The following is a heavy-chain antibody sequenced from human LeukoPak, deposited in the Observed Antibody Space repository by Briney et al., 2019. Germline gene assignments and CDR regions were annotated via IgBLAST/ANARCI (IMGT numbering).Heavy chain of an antibody. CDR2: IYDSGST. D-gene: IGHD6-13*01. Sequence: PSETLSLTCTVSGGSIRSSYYYWGWIRQPPGKGLEWIGSIYDSGSTYYNPSLKSRVTISVDTSKNQFSLKLNSVTAADTAVYYCASGPGPIAAAGIKGYYYGMDVWGQGTTVTVSS. CDR3: ASGPGPIAAAGIKGYYYGMDV. J-gene: IGHJ6*02. CDR1: GGSIRSSYYY. V-gene: IGHV4-39*01.